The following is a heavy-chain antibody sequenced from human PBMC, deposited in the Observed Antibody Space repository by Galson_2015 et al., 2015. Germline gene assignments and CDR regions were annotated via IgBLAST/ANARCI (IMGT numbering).Heavy chain of an antibody. D-gene: IGHD1-26*01. CDR2: IFSIDEK. CDR3: ARMAVTKWEPTGFDY. J-gene: IGHJ4*02. V-gene: IGHV2-26*01. Sequence: PALVKPTQTLTLTCTVSGFSLSNARMGVSWIRQPPGKALVWLAHIFSIDEKSYSTSLKSRLTISKDTSKSQVVLTMTNMDPVDTATYYCARMAVTKWEPTGFDYWGQGTLVTVSS. CDR1: GFSLSNARMG.